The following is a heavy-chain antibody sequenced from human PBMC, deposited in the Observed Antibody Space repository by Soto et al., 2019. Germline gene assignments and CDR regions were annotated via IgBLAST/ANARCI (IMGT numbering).Heavy chain of an antibody. V-gene: IGHV3-9*01. CDR3: AKDISHYEGDAFDI. CDR1: GCTFDDYA. D-gene: IGHD3-16*01. CDR2: ISWNSGSI. J-gene: IGHJ3*02. Sequence: EVQLVESGGGLVQPGRSLRLSCAASGCTFDDYAMHWVRQAPGKGLEWVSGISWNSGSIGYADSVKGRFTISRDNAKNSLYLQMNSLRAEDTALYYCAKDISHYEGDAFDIWGQGTMVTVSS.